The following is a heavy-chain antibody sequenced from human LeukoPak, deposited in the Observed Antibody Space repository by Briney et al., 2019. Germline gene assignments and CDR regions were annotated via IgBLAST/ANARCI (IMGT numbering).Heavy chain of an antibody. Sequence: GGSLRLSCAASGFTFNKAWMSWVRLAPGKGLEWVGRIKNKGDGGTTDYAAPVKGRFTVSRDDSKSPMYLQINRPTPEDTAVYYCTTSATPFDYWGQGTLVTVSS. V-gene: IGHV3-15*01. CDR2: IKNKGDGGTT. CDR3: TTSATPFDY. J-gene: IGHJ4*02. D-gene: IGHD2-15*01. CDR1: GFTFNKAW.